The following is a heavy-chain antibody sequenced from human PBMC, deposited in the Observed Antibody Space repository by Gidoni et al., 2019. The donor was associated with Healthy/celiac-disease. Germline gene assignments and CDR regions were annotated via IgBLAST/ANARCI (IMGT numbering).Heavy chain of an antibody. J-gene: IGHJ3*02. Sequence: QVQLQESGPGLVKPSETLSLTCTVSGGSVSSGGYYWSWIRQPPGKGLEWIGYIYYSGSTNYNPSLKSRVTISVDTSKNQFSLKLSSVTAADTAVYYCAREGAGLAAAADDAFDIWGQGTMVTVSS. CDR3: AREGAGLAAAADDAFDI. CDR1: GGSVSSGGYY. D-gene: IGHD6-13*01. V-gene: IGHV4-61*08. CDR2: IYYSGST.